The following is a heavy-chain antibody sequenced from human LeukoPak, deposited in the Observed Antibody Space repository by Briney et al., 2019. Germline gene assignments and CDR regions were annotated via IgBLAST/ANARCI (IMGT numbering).Heavy chain of an antibody. V-gene: IGHV4-38-2*02. J-gene: IGHJ4*02. CDR2: IYHSGST. Sequence: SETLSLTCTVSGYSISSGYYWGWIRQPPGKGLEWIGSIYHSGSTYYNPSLKSRVTISVDTSKNQFSLKLSSVTAADTAVYYCARPLLLWFGELSQRGAFDIWGQGTLVTVSS. D-gene: IGHD3-10*01. CDR1: GYSISSGYY. CDR3: ARPLLLWFGELSQRGAFDI.